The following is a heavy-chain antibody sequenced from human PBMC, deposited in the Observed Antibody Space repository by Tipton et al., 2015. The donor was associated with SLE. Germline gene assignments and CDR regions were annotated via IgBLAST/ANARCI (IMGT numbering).Heavy chain of an antibody. CDR1: GFTFSSYG. Sequence: SLRLSCAASGFTFSSYGMHWVRQAPGKGLEWVAVIWYDGSNKYYADSVKGRFTISRDNSKNTLYLQMNSLRAEDTAVYYCAKEKDLAVPGDEDYYYTVWTSGAKGPRSPSP. CDR2: IWYDGSNK. V-gene: IGHV3-30*18. D-gene: IGHD2-15*01. J-gene: IGHJ6*02. CDR3: AKEKDLAVPGDEDYYYTVWTS.